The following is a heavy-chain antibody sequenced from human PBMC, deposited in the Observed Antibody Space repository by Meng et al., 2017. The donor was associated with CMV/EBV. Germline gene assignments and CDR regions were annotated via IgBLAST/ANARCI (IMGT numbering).Heavy chain of an antibody. CDR1: GYTFTSYG. CDR2: ISAYNGNT. J-gene: IGHJ4*02. CDR3: ARVFIVVVPAAMDPPDY. Sequence: GESLKISCKASGYTFTSYGISWVRQAPGQGLEWMGWISAYNGNTNYAQKLQGRVTMTTDTSTSTAYMELRSLRSDDTAVYYCARVFIVVVPAAMDPPDYWGQGTLVTVSS. V-gene: IGHV1-18*01. D-gene: IGHD2-2*01.